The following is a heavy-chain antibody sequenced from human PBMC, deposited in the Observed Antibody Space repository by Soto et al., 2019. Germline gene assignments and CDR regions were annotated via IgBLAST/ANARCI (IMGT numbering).Heavy chain of an antibody. CDR2: ISYDGSNK. V-gene: IGHV3-30*03. D-gene: IGHD1-26*01. J-gene: IGHJ4*02. Sequence: QVQLVESGGGVVQPGSSLSLSCAASGFTFSHYGIHWVRQAPGKGLEWLAVISYDGSNKHYADSVKGRFTISRDNSKNTLYLQMNSLRAEDTAVYFCASYSGKYQGPIDYWGQGTVVTVSS. CDR3: ASYSGKYQGPIDY. CDR1: GFTFSHYG.